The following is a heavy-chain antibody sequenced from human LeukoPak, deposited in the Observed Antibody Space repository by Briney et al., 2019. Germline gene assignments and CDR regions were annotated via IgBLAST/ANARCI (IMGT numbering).Heavy chain of an antibody. CDR1: GYTFTSYG. D-gene: IGHD5-18*01. CDR3: ARGSAGWGRGYSYGLDY. Sequence: ASVKVSCKASGYTFTSYGISWVRQAPGQGLEWMGWISAYNGNTNYAQKLQGRVTMTTDTSTSTAYMELRSLRSDDTAVYYCARGSAGWGRGYSYGLDYWGQGTLVTVSS. CDR2: ISAYNGNT. J-gene: IGHJ4*02. V-gene: IGHV1-18*01.